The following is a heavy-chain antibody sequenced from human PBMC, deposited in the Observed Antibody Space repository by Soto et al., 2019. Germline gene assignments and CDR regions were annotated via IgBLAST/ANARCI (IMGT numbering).Heavy chain of an antibody. D-gene: IGHD5-12*01. J-gene: IGHJ3*02. CDR1: GYTFTSYG. Sequence: ASVKVSCKASGYTFTSYGISWVRQEHEQGLEWMGWISSYNGNTNYAQKLQGRVTMTTDTSTSTAYMELRSLRSDDTAVYYCARVPRTTTLPQTSQYGGYDWDDAIDIWGQRTMVTVSS. CDR2: ISSYNGNT. V-gene: IGHV1-18*01. CDR3: ARVPRTTTLPQTSQYGGYDWDDAIDI.